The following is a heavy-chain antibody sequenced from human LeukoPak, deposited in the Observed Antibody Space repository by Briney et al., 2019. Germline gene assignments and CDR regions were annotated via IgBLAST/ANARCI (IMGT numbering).Heavy chain of an antibody. CDR1: GGSISSSSYY. CDR3: ARDSTWGHYFDY. Sequence: SETLSLTCTVSGGSISSSSYYWGWIRQPPGKGLEWIGSIYYSGSTYYNPSLKSRVTISVDTSKNQFSLKLSSVTAADTAVYYCARDSTWGHYFDYWGQGTLVTVSS. V-gene: IGHV4-39*07. CDR2: IYYSGST. J-gene: IGHJ4*02. D-gene: IGHD7-27*01.